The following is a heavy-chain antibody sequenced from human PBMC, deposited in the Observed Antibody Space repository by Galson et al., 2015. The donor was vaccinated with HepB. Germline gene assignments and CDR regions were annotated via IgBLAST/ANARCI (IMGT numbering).Heavy chain of an antibody. J-gene: IGHJ6*02. CDR2: ISSNGGST. D-gene: IGHD4-23*01. CDR1: GFTFSSYA. Sequence: SLRLSCAASGFTFSSYAMHWVRQAPGKGLEYVSAISSNGGSTYYANSVKGRFTISRDNSKNTLYLQMGSLRVEDMAVYYCARVGYGGNSYYYGMDVWGQGTTVTVSS. V-gene: IGHV3-64*01. CDR3: ARVGYGGNSYYYGMDV.